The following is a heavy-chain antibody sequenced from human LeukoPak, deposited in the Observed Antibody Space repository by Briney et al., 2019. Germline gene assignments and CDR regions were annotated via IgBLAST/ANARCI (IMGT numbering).Heavy chain of an antibody. J-gene: IGHJ4*02. V-gene: IGHV3-49*03. CDR3: TREGTYGYYYFDDY. Sequence: GGSLRLSCTTSGSTFGDYDMSWFRQAPGKGLEWVGFIRSKAYGGTTEYAASVKGRFTISRDDSKSIAYLQMNSLKTEDTAVYYCTREGTYGYYYFDDYWGQGTLVTVSS. CDR2: IRSKAYGGTT. D-gene: IGHD3-22*01. CDR1: GSTFGDYD.